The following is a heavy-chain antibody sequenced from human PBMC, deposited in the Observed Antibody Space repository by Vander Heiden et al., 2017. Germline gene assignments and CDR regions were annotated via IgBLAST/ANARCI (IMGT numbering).Heavy chain of an antibody. Sequence: QVQLVESGGGVVQPGRSLRLSCAASGFTFSLYAMHWVRQAPGKGLEWVAVISYDGSSKYYVDAVKGQFTISRDNSKNTMYLQMNRMRAEDTALYYFAIEYGDGDYCIDHWGQGTMVTVYS. CDR2: ISYDGSSK. CDR1: GFTFSLYA. V-gene: IGHV3-30*04. J-gene: IGHJ4*02. CDR3: AIEYGDGDYCIDH. D-gene: IGHD4-17*01.